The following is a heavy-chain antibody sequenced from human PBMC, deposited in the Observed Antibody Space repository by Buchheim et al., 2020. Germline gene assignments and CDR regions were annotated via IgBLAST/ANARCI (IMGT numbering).Heavy chain of an antibody. CDR2: IDHTGGT. V-gene: IGHV4-34*02. D-gene: IGHD3-9*01. J-gene: IGHJ5*02. CDR1: GGSFSGSY. CDR3: ARARHPRIKRYFDP. Sequence: QVQLQQWGAGLLKPSETLSLTCTVNGGSFSGSYWSWIRQPPGKGLEWIGEIDHTGGTNYNPSLESRVTISLDTSARKFSVQLRSVTAADTAVYFCARARHPRIKRYFDPWGLGTL.